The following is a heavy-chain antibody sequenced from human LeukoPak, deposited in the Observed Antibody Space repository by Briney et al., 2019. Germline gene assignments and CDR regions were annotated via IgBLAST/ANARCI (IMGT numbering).Heavy chain of an antibody. V-gene: IGHV4-59*11. J-gene: IGHJ3*02. CDR3: ARDPTTLTKGLDI. CDR1: GGSISSHY. CDR2: ISYIGTT. D-gene: IGHD4-17*01. Sequence: PSETLSLTCSVSGGSISSHYWSWIRQPPEKGLEWIGYISYIGTTNYNPSLKSRVTISVDTSKNQFSLKLSSVTAADAAVYFCARDPTTLTKGLDIWGQGTMVTVSS.